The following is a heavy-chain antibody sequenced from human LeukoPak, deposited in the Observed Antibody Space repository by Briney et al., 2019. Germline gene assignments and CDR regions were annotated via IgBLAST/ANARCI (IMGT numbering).Heavy chain of an antibody. J-gene: IGHJ6*03. Sequence: PGGSLRLSCAASGFTFSNYGMHSVRQAPGKGLDWVAFIHYDGSNKYYADSVKGRFTISRDDSKITLYLQMNSLRAEDTAVYYCAKAASKRTDYGDYAFYYYMDVWGKGTTVTISS. CDR3: AKAASKRTDYGDYAFYYYMDV. D-gene: IGHD4-17*01. V-gene: IGHV3-30*02. CDR1: GFTFSNYG. CDR2: IHYDGSNK.